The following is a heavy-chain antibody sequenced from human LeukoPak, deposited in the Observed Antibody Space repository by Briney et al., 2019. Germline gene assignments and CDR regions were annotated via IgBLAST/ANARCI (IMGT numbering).Heavy chain of an antibody. D-gene: IGHD6-13*01. CDR1: GYTFTSYD. CDR3: ARLIAAAGTVNWFDP. V-gene: IGHV1-8*03. Sequence: ASVKVSSKASGYTFTSYDINWVRQATGQGLEWMGWMNPNSGNTGYAQKFQGRVTITRNTSISTAYMELSSLRSEDTAVYYCARLIAAAGTVNWFDPWGQGTLVTVSS. CDR2: MNPNSGNT. J-gene: IGHJ5*02.